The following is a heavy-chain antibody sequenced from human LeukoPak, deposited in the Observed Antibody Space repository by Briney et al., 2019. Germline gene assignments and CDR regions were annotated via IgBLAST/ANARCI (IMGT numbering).Heavy chain of an antibody. D-gene: IGHD5-18*01. J-gene: IGHJ4*02. V-gene: IGHV3-30-3*01. CDR1: GFTFSSYA. CDR2: ISYDGSNK. Sequence: GGSLRLSCAASGFTFSSYAMHWVRQAPGKGLEWVAVISYDGSNKYYADSLKGRFTISRDNSKNTLYLQMNGLRAEDTAVYYCARTGYNYGTPLNNWGQGTLVTVSS. CDR3: ARTGYNYGTPLNN.